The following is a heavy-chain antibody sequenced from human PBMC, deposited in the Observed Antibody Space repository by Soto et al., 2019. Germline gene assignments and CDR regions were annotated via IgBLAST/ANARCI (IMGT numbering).Heavy chain of an antibody. D-gene: IGHD2-2*02. CDR3: AKSATVPAAIAY. CDR2: MNPNSGNT. V-gene: IGHV1-8*01. CDR1: GYTFTSYD. Sequence: GASVKVSCKASGYTFTSYDINWVRQATGQGLEWMGWMNPNSGNTAYAQKFQGRVTMTRNTSISTAYMELSSLRSEDTAVYYCAKSATVPAAIAYWGQGTLVTVSS. J-gene: IGHJ4*02.